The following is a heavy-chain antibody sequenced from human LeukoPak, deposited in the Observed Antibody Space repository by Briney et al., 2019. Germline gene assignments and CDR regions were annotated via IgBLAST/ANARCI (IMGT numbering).Heavy chain of an antibody. CDR3: VRDRDATPDDVRDY. V-gene: IGHV1-18*01. Sequence: VSVKVSCKASGYTFITSGITWVRQAPGHGLKWMGWISPFNGKTRFAEEFQDRLTMTTDTPTRTAYMVLRSLRSDDTAVYYCVRDRDATPDDVRDYWGQGTLVTVSS. J-gene: IGHJ4*02. CDR2: ISPFNGKT. D-gene: IGHD2-21*02. CDR1: GYTFITSG.